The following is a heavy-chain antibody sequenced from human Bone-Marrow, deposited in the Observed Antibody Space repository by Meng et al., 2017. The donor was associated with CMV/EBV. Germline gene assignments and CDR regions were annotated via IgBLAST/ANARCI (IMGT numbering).Heavy chain of an antibody. CDR2: TNSDGSST. CDR3: ARGDDYYDSSGLDC. Sequence: GGSLRLSCAASGFTFSSYAMSWVRQAPGKGLVWVSRTNSDGSSTSYAASVKGRFTISRDNAKNTLYLQMYSLRAEDTAVYYCARGDDYYDSSGLDCWGQGTLVTVSS. CDR1: GFTFSSYA. V-gene: IGHV3-74*01. J-gene: IGHJ4*02. D-gene: IGHD3-22*01.